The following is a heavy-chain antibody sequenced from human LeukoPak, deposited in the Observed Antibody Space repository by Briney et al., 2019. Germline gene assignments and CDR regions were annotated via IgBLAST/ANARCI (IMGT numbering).Heavy chain of an antibody. V-gene: IGHV3-23*01. CDR2: ISGSGGST. D-gene: IGHD3-16*02. Sequence: GGSLRLSCAASGFTFSSYAMSWVRQAPGKELEWVSAISGSGGSTYYADSVKRRFTISRDNSKNTLYLQMNSLRAEDTAVYYCAKDTFIMITFGGVIVEPRDDYWGQGTLVTVSS. CDR1: GFTFSSYA. CDR3: AKDTFIMITFGGVIVEPRDDY. J-gene: IGHJ4*02.